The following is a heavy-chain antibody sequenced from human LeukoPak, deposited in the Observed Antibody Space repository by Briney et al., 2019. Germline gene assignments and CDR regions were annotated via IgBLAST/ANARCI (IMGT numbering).Heavy chain of an antibody. CDR3: ARDLEPAYSNYFDF. V-gene: IGHV3-48*03. Sequence: GGSLRLSCAASGFTFSSYEMNWVRQAPGKGLEWVSYISSSGSTIYYADSVKGRFTISRDNAKNSLYLQMNSLRAEDTAVYYCARDLEPAYSNYFDFWGQGTRVTVSS. J-gene: IGHJ4*02. CDR2: ISSSGSTI. CDR1: GFTFSSYE. D-gene: IGHD1-14*01.